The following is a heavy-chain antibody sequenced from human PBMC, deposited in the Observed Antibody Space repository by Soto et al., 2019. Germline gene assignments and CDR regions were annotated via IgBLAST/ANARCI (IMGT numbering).Heavy chain of an antibody. CDR1: GFTFISYA. Sequence: QVQLVESGGGVVQPGRSLRLSCAASGFTFISYAMHWVRQAPGKGLEWVSVISFDGSTEYYADSVKGRFTISRDNSKNTVYLQMNSLRSEDTAVYYCAGARHGSESYAHFYTGWDVWGQVTKVTVSS. V-gene: IGHV3-30-3*01. CDR2: ISFDGSTE. CDR3: AGARHGSESYAHFYTGWDV. J-gene: IGHJ6*02. D-gene: IGHD3-10*01.